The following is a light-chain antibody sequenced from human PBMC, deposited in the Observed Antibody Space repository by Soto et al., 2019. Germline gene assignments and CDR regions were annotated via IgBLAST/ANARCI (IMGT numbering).Light chain of an antibody. J-gene: IGLJ1*01. CDR3: SSYTSTSTLYV. CDR1: SSDAGGYNY. V-gene: IGLV2-14*01. CDR2: DVS. Sequence: QSVLTQPASVSGSPGQSITISCTGTSSDAGGYNYVSWYQQHPGKAPKLMIYDVSNRPSGVSNRFSGSKSGNTASLTISGFQAEDEADYYCSSYTSTSTLYVFGNGTKVTAL.